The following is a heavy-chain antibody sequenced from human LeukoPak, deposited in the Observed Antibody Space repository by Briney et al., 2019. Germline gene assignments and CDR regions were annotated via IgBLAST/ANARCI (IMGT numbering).Heavy chain of an antibody. J-gene: IGHJ4*02. Sequence: SETLSLTCTVSGGSISRYYWRWLRQPAGKALEWIGRIYTSGSTNYNPSLKSRVTMSVDTSKNQFSLTQSSVTAADTAVYYCARAAMVRGVIIIDWGQGTLVTVSS. D-gene: IGHD3-10*01. CDR3: ARAAMVRGVIIID. CDR1: GGSISRYY. V-gene: IGHV4-4*07. CDR2: IYTSGST.